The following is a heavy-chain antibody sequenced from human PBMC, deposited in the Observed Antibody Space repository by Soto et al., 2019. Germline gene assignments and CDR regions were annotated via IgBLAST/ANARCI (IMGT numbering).Heavy chain of an antibody. J-gene: IGHJ6*02. Sequence: GGSLRLSCAASGFTFSSYGMHWVRQAPGKGLEWVAVISYDGSNKYYADSVKGRFTISRDNSKNTLYLQMNSLRAEDTAVYYCAKDHGSFYGMDVWGQGTTVTVSS. CDR1: GFTFSSYG. CDR3: AKDHGSFYGMDV. D-gene: IGHD6-13*01. CDR2: ISYDGSNK. V-gene: IGHV3-30*18.